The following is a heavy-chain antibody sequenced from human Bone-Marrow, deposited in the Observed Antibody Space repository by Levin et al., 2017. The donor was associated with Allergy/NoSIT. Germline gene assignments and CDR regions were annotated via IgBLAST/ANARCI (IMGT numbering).Heavy chain of an antibody. CDR1: GFTFSSYD. V-gene: IGHV3-13*01. J-gene: IGHJ2*01. CDR3: ARSYYDFWSGYFSRDWYFDL. D-gene: IGHD3-3*01. CDR2: IGTAGDT. Sequence: PGGSLRLSCAASGFTFSSYDMHWVRQATGKGLEWVSAIGTAGDTYYPGSVKGRFTISRENAKNSLYLQMNSLRAGDTAVYYCARSYYDFWSGYFSRDWYFDLWGRGTLVTVSS.